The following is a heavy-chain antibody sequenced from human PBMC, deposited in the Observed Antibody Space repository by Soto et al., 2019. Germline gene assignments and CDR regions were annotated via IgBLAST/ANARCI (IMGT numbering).Heavy chain of an antibody. V-gene: IGHV4-30-4*01. D-gene: IGHD3-3*01. CDR3: ARVNSVRFLEWLSRAPWFDP. J-gene: IGHJ5*02. CDR2: IYYSGST. Sequence: SETLSLTCTVSGGSISSGDYYWSWIRQPPGKGLEWIGYIYYSGSTYYNPSLKSRVTISVDTSKNQFSLKLSSVTAADTAAYYCARVNSVRFLEWLSRAPWFDPWGQGTLVTVSS. CDR1: GGSISSGDYY.